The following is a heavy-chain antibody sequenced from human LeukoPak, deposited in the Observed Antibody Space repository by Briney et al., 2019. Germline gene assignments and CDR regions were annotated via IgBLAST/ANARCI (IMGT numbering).Heavy chain of an antibody. CDR1: AGSFSGYY. CDR3: ARGAGYCSSTSCYPKSTAARQTYYYYGMDV. D-gene: IGHD2-2*01. J-gene: IGHJ6*02. CDR2: INHSGST. V-gene: IGHV4-34*01. Sequence: SETLSLTCAVYAGSFSGYYWSWVRHPPRKGREWSGEINHSGSTNYNPSPTSRVTISVDTSKNQCSLKLSSVTAADTAVYYCARGAGYCSSTSCYPKSTAARQTYYYYGMDVWGQGTTVTVSS.